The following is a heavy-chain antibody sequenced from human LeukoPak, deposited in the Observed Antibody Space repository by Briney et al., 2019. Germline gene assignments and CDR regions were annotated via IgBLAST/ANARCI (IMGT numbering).Heavy chain of an antibody. D-gene: IGHD3-10*01. CDR2: INHSGST. J-gene: IGHJ4*02. CDR3: ARTKLNYGSGSYPFDY. CDR1: GGSFSGYY. Sequence: SETLSLTCAVYGGSFSGYYWSWIRQPPGKGLEWIGEINHSGSTNYNPSLKSRVTISVDTSKNQFSLKLSSVTAADTAVYYRARTKLNYGSGSYPFDYWGQGTLVTVSS. V-gene: IGHV4-34*01.